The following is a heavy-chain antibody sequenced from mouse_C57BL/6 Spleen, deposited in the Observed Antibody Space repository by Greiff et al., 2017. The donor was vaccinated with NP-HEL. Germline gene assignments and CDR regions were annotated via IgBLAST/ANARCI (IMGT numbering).Heavy chain of an antibody. D-gene: IGHD1-1*01. CDR2: FHPYNDDT. V-gene: IGHV1-47*01. CDR3: ARHGSSSQRVSWFAY. Sequence: QVQLKESGAELVKPGASVKMSCKASGYTFTTYPIEWMKQNHGKSLEWIGNFHPYNDDTKYNEKFKGKATLTVEKSSSTVYLELSRLTSDDSAVYYCARHGSSSQRVSWFAYWGQGTLVTVSA. CDR1: GYTFTTYP. J-gene: IGHJ3*01.